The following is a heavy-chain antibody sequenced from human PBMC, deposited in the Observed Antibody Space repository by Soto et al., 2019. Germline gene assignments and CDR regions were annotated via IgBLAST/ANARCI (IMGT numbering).Heavy chain of an antibody. Sequence: GVSLRLSCTASGFTFSTYAMSWFRQAPGEGLEWVSSISEDGVYTDYADSVKGRFTISRDNSKNTLFVQMTSLRAEDTAVYYCAKETSPNTYYTFDFWGQRTMVTVSS. V-gene: IGHV3-23*01. CDR3: AKETSPNTYYTFDF. D-gene: IGHD2-8*01. CDR1: GFTFSTYA. J-gene: IGHJ3*01. CDR2: ISEDGVYT.